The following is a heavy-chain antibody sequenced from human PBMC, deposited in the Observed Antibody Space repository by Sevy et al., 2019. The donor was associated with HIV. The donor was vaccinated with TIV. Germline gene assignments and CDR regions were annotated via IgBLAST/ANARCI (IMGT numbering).Heavy chain of an antibody. CDR3: ASGFQHIGWLVLKESLRWFDA. CDR1: GGSISSSSYY. Sequence: SETLSLTCTVSGGSISSSSYYWGWIRQPPGKGLEWIGSISYSGSTYYNPSLKSRVTISVDTSKNQFSLKLSSVTAADTAVYYCASGFQHIGWLVLKESLRWFDAWGQGTLVTVSS. J-gene: IGHJ5*02. V-gene: IGHV4-39*01. D-gene: IGHD6-19*01. CDR2: ISYSGST.